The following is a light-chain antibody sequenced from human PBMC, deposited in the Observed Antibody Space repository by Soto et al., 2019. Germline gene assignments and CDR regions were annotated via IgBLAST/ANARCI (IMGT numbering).Light chain of an antibody. J-gene: IGKJ4*01. CDR3: QQYNNWPLT. V-gene: IGKV3-15*01. CDR2: GAS. CDR1: QSISSS. Sequence: EIVMTQSPATLSVSPGERATLSCRASQSISSSLAWYQQKPDQSPRLLIYGASTRATGIPARFSGSGSGTEFPLTISSLQSEDFAVYYCQQYNNWPLTFGGGTKVEIK.